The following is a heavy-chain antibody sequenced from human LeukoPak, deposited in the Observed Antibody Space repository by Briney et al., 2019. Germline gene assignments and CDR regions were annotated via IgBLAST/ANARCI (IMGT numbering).Heavy chain of an antibody. J-gene: IGHJ4*02. V-gene: IGHV1-18*01. CDR2: ISAYNGNT. CDR3: ARAHKYYYGSGSYDNVQRLGSFDY. D-gene: IGHD3-10*01. CDR1: GYTFTSYG. Sequence: ASVKVSCKASGYTFTSYGISWVRQAPGQGLEWMGWISAYNGNTNYAQKLQGRVTMTTDTSTSTAYMELRSLRSDDTAVYYCARAHKYYYGSGSYDNVQRLGSFDYWGQGTLVTVSS.